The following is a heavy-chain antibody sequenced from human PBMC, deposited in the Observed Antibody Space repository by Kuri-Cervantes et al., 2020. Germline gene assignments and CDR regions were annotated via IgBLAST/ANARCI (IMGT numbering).Heavy chain of an antibody. V-gene: IGHV4-59*01. D-gene: IGHD5-24*01. CDR1: GGSISSYY. Sequence: SETLSLTCTVSGGSISSYYWSWIRQPPGKGLEWIGYIYYSGSTNYNTSLKSRVTISVDTSKDQFSLKLSSVTAADTAVYYCARGYQEMATLYYFDYWGQGTLVTVSS. CDR3: ARGYQEMATLYYFDY. CDR2: IYYSGST. J-gene: IGHJ4*02.